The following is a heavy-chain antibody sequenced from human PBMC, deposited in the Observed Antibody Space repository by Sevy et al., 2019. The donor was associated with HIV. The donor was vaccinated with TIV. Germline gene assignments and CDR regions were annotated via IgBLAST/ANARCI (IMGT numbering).Heavy chain of an antibody. J-gene: IGHJ3*02. CDR3: ARARRDCTNGVCYTKYAFDI. Sequence: ASVKVSCKASGYTFTSYAMHWVRQAPGQRLEWMGWINAGDDNTKYSQKFQGRVTITRDTSASTAYMELSSLRSEDTAVYYCARARRDCTNGVCYTKYAFDIWGQGTMVTVSS. CDR2: INAGDDNT. D-gene: IGHD2-8*01. V-gene: IGHV1-3*01. CDR1: GYTFTSYA.